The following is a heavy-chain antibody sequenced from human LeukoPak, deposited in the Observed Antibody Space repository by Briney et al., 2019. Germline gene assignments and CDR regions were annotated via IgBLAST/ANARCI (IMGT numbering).Heavy chain of an antibody. V-gene: IGHV3-7*05. J-gene: IGHJ3*02. CDR3: VRDQGAFDM. CDR1: GVTLSSYL. CDR2: IKQDASEK. Sequence: GGSLRLSCAGSGVTLSSYLMSWVRQAPGKGLEWVGNIKQDASEKYFVDSLRGRFTISRDNAKNSLFLQMNSLRADDTAVYYCVRDQGAFDMWGHGTMVTVSS.